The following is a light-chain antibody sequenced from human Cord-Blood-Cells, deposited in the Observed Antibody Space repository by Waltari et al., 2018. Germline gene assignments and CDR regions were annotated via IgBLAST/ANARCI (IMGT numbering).Light chain of an antibody. CDR1: RSNIGSNY. V-gene: IGLV1-47*01. J-gene: IGLJ3*02. CDR2: RNK. CDR3: AAWDDSLSGWV. Sequence: QSVLTQPPSASGTPGQRVTISCSGSRSNIGSNYVYWYQQLPGTAPKLLIDRNKQRPSGVPDRFSGSKSGTSASLAISGLRSEDEADYYCAAWDDSLSGWVFGGGTKLTVL.